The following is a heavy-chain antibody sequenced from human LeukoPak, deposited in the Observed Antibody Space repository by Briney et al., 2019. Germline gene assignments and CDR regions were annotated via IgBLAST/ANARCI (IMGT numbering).Heavy chain of an antibody. CDR1: GFTFSSYG. V-gene: IGHV3-30*18. CDR3: AKEGTALASSYFDY. CDR2: ISHDGTVQ. D-gene: IGHD5-18*01. J-gene: IGHJ4*02. Sequence: GGPLRLSCAASGFTFSSYGMHWVRQAPGKGLEWVAVISHDGTVQHYADSVKGRFTISRDNSDNTLYLQMNSLRDEDTAMYYCAKEGTALASSYFDYWGQGTLITVSS.